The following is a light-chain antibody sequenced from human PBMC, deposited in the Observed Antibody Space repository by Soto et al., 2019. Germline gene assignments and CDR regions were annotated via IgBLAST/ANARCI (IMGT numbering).Light chain of an antibody. CDR1: QRIDSN. Sequence: EIVMTQSPGTLSVSTGEGATLSCRASQRIDSNLAWYQQKPGQAPRLLIYGASTRPTGIADRFTGSGSGTEFSLTISSLQSEDFAVYYCQQYAIWPLTFGGGTKVEIK. V-gene: IGKV3D-15*01. CDR3: QQYAIWPLT. CDR2: GAS. J-gene: IGKJ4*02.